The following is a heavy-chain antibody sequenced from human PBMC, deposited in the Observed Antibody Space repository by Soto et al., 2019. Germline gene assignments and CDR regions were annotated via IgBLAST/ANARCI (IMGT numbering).Heavy chain of an antibody. V-gene: IGHV1-69*13. Sequence: SVKVSCKASGVTFSDFTINWVRQAPGQRLEWMGGIIPIFDTANYAEKFQGRVTITADESTSTSFMEVSSLRSEDTAVYYCARNGTQTGYSYGMDVWGQGTMVTVSS. CDR2: IIPIFDTA. D-gene: IGHD1-1*01. CDR1: GVTFSDFT. CDR3: ARNGTQTGYSYGMDV. J-gene: IGHJ6*02.